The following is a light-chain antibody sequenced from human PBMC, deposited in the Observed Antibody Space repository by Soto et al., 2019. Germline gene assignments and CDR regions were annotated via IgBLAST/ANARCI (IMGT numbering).Light chain of an antibody. Sequence: SYELTQPPSLSVAPGKTARITCGGNNIGSKSVHWYQQKPGQAPVLVIYYDSDRPSGIPERFSGSNSGNTATLTISRVEAGDEADYYCQVWDSSSDHVVFGGGTKPPS. CDR1: NIGSKS. CDR2: YDS. J-gene: IGLJ2*01. CDR3: QVWDSSSDHVV. V-gene: IGLV3-21*04.